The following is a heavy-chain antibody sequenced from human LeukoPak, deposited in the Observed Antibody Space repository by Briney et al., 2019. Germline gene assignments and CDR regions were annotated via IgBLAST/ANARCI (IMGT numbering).Heavy chain of an antibody. V-gene: IGHV4-34*01. D-gene: IGHD3-10*01. J-gene: IGHJ4*02. CDR2: INHSGST. CDR1: GGSISSYY. CDR3: ARGPRLYYYGSGSHDY. Sequence: PSETLSLTCTVSGGSISSYYWSWIRQPPGKGLEWIGEINHSGSTNYNPSLKSRVTISVDTSKNQFSLKLSSVTAADTAVYYCARGPRLYYYGSGSHDYRGQGTLVTVSS.